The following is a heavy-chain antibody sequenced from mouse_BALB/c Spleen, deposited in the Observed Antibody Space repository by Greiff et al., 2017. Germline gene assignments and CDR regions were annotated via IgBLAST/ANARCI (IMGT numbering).Heavy chain of an antibody. Sequence: EVKVVESGGGLVQPGGSRKLSCAASGFTFSSFGMHWVRQAPEKGLEWVAYISSGSSTIYYADTVKGRFTITRDNPKNTLFLQMTSLRSEDTAMYYCASDYYGSSYGWFAYWGQGTLVTVSA. J-gene: IGHJ3*01. CDR1: GFTFSSFG. CDR3: ASDYYGSSYGWFAY. V-gene: IGHV5-17*02. D-gene: IGHD1-1*01. CDR2: ISSGSSTI.